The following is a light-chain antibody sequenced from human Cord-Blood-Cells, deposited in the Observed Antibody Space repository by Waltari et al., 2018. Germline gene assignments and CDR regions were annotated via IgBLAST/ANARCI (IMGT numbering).Light chain of an antibody. CDR2: YKSDSDK. V-gene: IGLV5-45*02. Sequence: QAVLTQPSSLSASPGASASLTCTLRSGINVGTYRIYWYQQKPGSPPQYLLRYKSDSDKQQGSGVPSRFSGSKDASANEGILLISGLQSEDDADYYCMIWHSSAWVFGGGTKLTVL. CDR1: SGINVGTYR. CDR3: MIWHSSAWV. J-gene: IGLJ3*02.